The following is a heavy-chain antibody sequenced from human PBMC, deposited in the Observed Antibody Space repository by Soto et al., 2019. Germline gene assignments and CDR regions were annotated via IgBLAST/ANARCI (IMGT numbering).Heavy chain of an antibody. V-gene: IGHV6-1*01. J-gene: IGHJ6*02. CDR3: ARDRGNFDFWSGSRYYGMDV. CDR1: GDSVSSNSAA. Sequence: SQTLSLTCAISGDSVSSNSAAWNWIRQSPSRGLEWLGRTYYRSKWYNDYAVSVKSRITINPDTSKNQFSLQLNSVTPEDTAAYYCARDRGNFDFWSGSRYYGMDVWGQGTTVTVSS. CDR2: TYYRSKWYN. D-gene: IGHD3-3*01.